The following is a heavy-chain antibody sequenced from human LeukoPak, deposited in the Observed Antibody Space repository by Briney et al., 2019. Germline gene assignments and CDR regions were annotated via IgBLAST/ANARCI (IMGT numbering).Heavy chain of an antibody. CDR2: INPNSGDT. Sequence: GASVKVSCKASGYTFTGYYIHWVRQALEQGLEWMGWINPNSGDTNYAQNFQGRVTMTRDTSISTAYMEPSRLRSDDTAVYYCARDPLANTLGEFTLNWFDPWGQGTLVTVSS. CDR3: ARDPLANTLGEFTLNWFDP. V-gene: IGHV1-2*02. J-gene: IGHJ5*02. D-gene: IGHD3-10*01. CDR1: GYTFTGYY.